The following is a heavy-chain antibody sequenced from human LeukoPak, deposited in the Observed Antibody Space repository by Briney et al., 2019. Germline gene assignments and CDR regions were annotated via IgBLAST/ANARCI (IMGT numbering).Heavy chain of an antibody. CDR1: GGSISSGSYY. D-gene: IGHD2-15*01. Sequence: SETLSLTCTVSGGSISSGSYYWSWIRQPAGKGLERIGRIYTSGSTNYNPSLKSRVTISVDTSKNQFSLKLSSVTAADTAVYYCARVYCSGGSCSFDYWGQGTLVTASS. CDR2: IYTSGST. J-gene: IGHJ4*02. V-gene: IGHV4-61*02. CDR3: ARVYCSGGSCSFDY.